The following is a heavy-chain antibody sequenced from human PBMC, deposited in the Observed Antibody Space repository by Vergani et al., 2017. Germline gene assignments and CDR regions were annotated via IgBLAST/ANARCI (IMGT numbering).Heavy chain of an antibody. J-gene: IGHJ6*02. V-gene: IGHV3-30*02. Sequence: VQLVESGGGLVQPGGSLRLSCAASGFTFSSYGMHWVRQAPGKGLEWVAFIRYDGSNKYYADSVKGRFTISRDNSKNTLYLQMNSLRAEDTAVYYCAKGPYYDSSGYSYYYYGMDVWGQGTTVTVSS. CDR1: GFTFSSYG. CDR2: IRYDGSNK. CDR3: AKGPYYDSSGYSYYYYGMDV. D-gene: IGHD3-22*01.